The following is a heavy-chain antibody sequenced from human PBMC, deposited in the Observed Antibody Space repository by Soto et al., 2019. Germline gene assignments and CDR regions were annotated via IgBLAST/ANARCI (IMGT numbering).Heavy chain of an antibody. V-gene: IGHV3-23*01. CDR3: AKDPTQSRGFDY. CDR1: GSTFSSYA. D-gene: IGHD4-4*01. CDR2: ISGSGGST. J-gene: IGHJ4*02. Sequence: GSLVVACAASGSTFSSYAMSWVRQAPGKGLEWVSAISGSGGSTYYTDSVKGRFTISRDNSKNTLYLQMNSLRAEDTAVYYCAKDPTQSRGFDYWGQGTMVTVSS.